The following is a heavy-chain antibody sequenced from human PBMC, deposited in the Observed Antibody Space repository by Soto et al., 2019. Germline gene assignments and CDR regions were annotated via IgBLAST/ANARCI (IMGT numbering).Heavy chain of an antibody. V-gene: IGHV3-7*01. CDR2: IKQDGSET. J-gene: IGHJ4*02. CDR1: GFSFSNYW. D-gene: IGHD6-19*01. CDR3: ARGWATTAGTGDN. Sequence: ELQLVESGGGLVQPGGSLRLSCVVSGFSFSNYWMSWVRQAPGKGLEWVANIKQDGSETYYVASVKGRFTISRDNAENSLYLQMTSLRGDDTAVYYCARGWATTAGTGDNWGQGTLVIVSS.